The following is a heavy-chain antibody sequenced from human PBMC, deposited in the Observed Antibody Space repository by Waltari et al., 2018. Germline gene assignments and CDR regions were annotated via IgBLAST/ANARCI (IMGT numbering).Heavy chain of an antibody. Sequence: EVQLVETGGGLIQPGGSLRLSCAASGFTVSSNYMTWVRQAPGKGLEWGSVIYTDGRAFYAESVKGRFTISRDNSKNTVYLQMNSLRAEDTAVYYCARDHGGSYLEGAFDIWGQGTMVTVSS. V-gene: IGHV3-53*02. CDR3: ARDHGGSYLEGAFDI. CDR1: GFTVSSNY. J-gene: IGHJ3*02. D-gene: IGHD1-26*01. CDR2: IYTDGRA.